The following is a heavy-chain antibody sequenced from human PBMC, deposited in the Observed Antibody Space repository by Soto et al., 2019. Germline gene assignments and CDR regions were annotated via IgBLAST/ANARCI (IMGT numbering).Heavy chain of an antibody. J-gene: IGHJ4*02. D-gene: IGHD3-16*01. CDR3: ARVWRTQYATSWGYYFDS. CDR2: ISSTGSYT. CDR1: GFIFNDYY. V-gene: IGHV3-11*06. Sequence: GGSLRLSCAASGFIFNDYYMTWIRQAPGKGLEWIAKISSTGSYTNYVDSVKGRFTVSRDNARNSLYLQMNRLRAEDTAVYYCARVWRTQYATSWGYYFDSWGQGTPVTVSS.